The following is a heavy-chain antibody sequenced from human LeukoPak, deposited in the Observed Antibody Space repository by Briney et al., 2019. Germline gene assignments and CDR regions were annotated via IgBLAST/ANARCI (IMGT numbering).Heavy chain of an antibody. D-gene: IGHD5-18*01. Sequence: PSETLSLTCTVSGGSISSYYWSWIRPPPGKGLECIGYIYYSGSTNYNPSLKSRVTISVDTSKNQFSLKLSSVTAADTAVYYCARGLPADTAPFDYWGQGTLVTVSS. V-gene: IGHV4-59*01. CDR2: IYYSGST. J-gene: IGHJ4*02. CDR3: ARGLPADTAPFDY. CDR1: GGSISSYY.